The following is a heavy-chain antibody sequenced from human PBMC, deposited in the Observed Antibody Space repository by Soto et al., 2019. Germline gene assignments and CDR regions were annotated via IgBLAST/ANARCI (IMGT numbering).Heavy chain of an antibody. CDR1: GYTVTTHY. J-gene: IGHJ3*02. CDR2: INPGSGAA. CDR3: ARGGEVGVAGSAAFDM. D-gene: IGHD3-3*01. V-gene: IGHV1-46*01. Sequence: QVQLVQSGAEVKKPGASVKISCPASGYTVTTHYMHWVRQAPGRGLEWMGAINPGSGAAKYTQTFQARVTMTRDTSTNTVYMEMSALRSEDTAVFYCARGGEVGVAGSAAFDMWGQGTMVTVSS.